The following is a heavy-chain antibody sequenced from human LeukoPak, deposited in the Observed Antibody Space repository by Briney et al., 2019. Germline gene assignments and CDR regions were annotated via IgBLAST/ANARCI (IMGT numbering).Heavy chain of an antibody. CDR2: IYYSGST. CDR3: ARLGGIAAAGPLDHYYYMDV. J-gene: IGHJ6*03. CDR1: GGSISSYY. Sequence: KSSETLSLTCTVSGGSISSYYWSWIRQPPGKGLEWIGYIYYSGSTNYNPSLKSRVTISVDTSKNQFSLKLSSVTAADTAVYYCARLGGIAAAGPLDHYYYMDVWGKGTTVTVSS. V-gene: IGHV4-59*01. D-gene: IGHD6-13*01.